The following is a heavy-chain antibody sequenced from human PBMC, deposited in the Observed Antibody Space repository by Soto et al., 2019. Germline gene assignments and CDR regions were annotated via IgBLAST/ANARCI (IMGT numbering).Heavy chain of an antibody. D-gene: IGHD1-26*01. V-gene: IGHV1-8*01. CDR2: MKGYSGNP. J-gene: IGHJ4*02. Sequence: QVQLLQSGAEVKKPGASVKISCKASGYNFNNYEINWVRQAPAQGLEWMGWMKGYSGNPLYAQNFQGRLTLTRDTSTNTAYLELTSLAYEDTAIYFCARRRGESYYGHDYWGQGTLVTVSS. CDR3: ARRRGESYYGHDY. CDR1: GYNFNNYE.